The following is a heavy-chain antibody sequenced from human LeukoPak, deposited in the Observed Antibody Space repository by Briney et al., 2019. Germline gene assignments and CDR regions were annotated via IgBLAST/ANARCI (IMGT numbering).Heavy chain of an antibody. CDR1: RGTFSSYA. Sequence: ASVKVSCKASRGTFSSYAISWVRQAPGQGLEWMGIINPSGGSTSYAQKFQGRVTMTRDTSTSTVYMGLSSLRSEDTAVYYCARISGSSLFDYWGQGTLVTVSS. V-gene: IGHV1-46*01. J-gene: IGHJ4*02. CDR2: INPSGGST. CDR3: ARISGSSLFDY. D-gene: IGHD6-19*01.